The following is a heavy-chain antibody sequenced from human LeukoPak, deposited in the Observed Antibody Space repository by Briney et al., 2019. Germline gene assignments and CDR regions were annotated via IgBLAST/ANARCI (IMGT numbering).Heavy chain of an antibody. D-gene: IGHD6-19*01. CDR2: FYPGDSDT. CDR1: GYSFTNNW. V-gene: IGHV5-51*01. Sequence: GESLKISCKGSGYSFTNNWIGWVRQMPGKGLEWMGIFYPGDSDTKYSPSFQGQVTISADKSISTAYLQWSSLKASDTAMYYCARLYSGGWYGRSPLHFDYWGQGTLVTVSS. J-gene: IGHJ4*02. CDR3: ARLYSGGWYGRSPLHFDY.